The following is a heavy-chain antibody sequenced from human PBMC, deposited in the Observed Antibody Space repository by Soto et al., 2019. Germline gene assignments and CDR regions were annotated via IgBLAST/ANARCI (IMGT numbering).Heavy chain of an antibody. CDR1: GFTVSSNY. J-gene: IGHJ4*02. Sequence: VQLVESGGGLVQPGGSLRLSCAASGFTVSSNYMSWVRQAPGKGLEWVSVIYSGGSTYYADSVKGRFTISRDNSKNTLYLQMNSLRAEDTAVYYCARTAPGVLWFGESPPPAYWGQGTLVTVSS. CDR3: ARTAPGVLWFGESPPPAY. V-gene: IGHV3-66*01. CDR2: IYSGGST. D-gene: IGHD3-10*01.